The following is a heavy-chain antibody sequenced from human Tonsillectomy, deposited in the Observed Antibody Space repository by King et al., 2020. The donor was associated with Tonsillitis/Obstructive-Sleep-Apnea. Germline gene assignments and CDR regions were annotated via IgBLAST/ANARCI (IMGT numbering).Heavy chain of an antibody. D-gene: IGHD5-24*01. CDR2: ISWNSGSI. Sequence: VQLVESGGGLVQPGRSLRLSCAASGFTFDDYAMHWVRQAPGKGLEWVSGISWNSGSIGYADSVKGRFTFSRDNAKNSLYLQMNSLRAEDTALYYCAKDMGHGRMGYFDYWGQGTLVTVSS. CDR1: GFTFDDYA. V-gene: IGHV3-9*01. J-gene: IGHJ4*02. CDR3: AKDMGHGRMGYFDY.